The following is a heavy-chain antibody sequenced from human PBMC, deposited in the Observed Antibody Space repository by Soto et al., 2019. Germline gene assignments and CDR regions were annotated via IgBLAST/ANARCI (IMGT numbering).Heavy chain of an antibody. J-gene: IGHJ4*02. D-gene: IGHD3-3*01. CDR3: ARDYDFWSGYYGPPHY. Sequence: SVKVSCKASGGTFSSYAISWVRQAPGQGLEWMGGIIPIFGTANYAQKFQGRVTITADESTSTAYMELSSLRSEDTAVYYCARDYDFWSGYYGPPHYWGQGTLVTVYS. CDR1: GGTFSSYA. V-gene: IGHV1-69*13. CDR2: IIPIFGTA.